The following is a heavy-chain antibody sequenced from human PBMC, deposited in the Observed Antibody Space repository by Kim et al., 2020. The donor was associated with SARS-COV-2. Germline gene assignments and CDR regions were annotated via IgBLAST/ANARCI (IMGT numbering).Heavy chain of an antibody. Sequence: GGSLRLSCAASGFTFSSYVMSWVRQAPGKGLEWVSAISGSGGSTYYADSVKGRFTISRDNSKNTLYLQMNSLRAEDTAVYYCAKGERITMIVVVTLFDYWGQGTLVTVSS. D-gene: IGHD3-22*01. V-gene: IGHV3-23*01. CDR2: ISGSGGST. CDR3: AKGERITMIVVVTLFDY. CDR1: GFTFSSYV. J-gene: IGHJ4*02.